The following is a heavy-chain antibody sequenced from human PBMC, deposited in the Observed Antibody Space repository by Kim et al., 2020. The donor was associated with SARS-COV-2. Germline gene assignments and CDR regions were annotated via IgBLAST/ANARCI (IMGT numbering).Heavy chain of an antibody. D-gene: IGHD3-10*02. CDR3: AQSSVRRCLDY. V-gene: IGHV4-4*02. Sequence: SETLSLTCAVSGGSISGDDWRSWVRQPPGKGLEWIGEIYHGGTTNYNPSLKSRVTISIDKSKNQFSLKLNSVTAADTAVYYCAQSSVRRCLDYWGQGTLVTVSS. CDR1: GGSISGDDW. J-gene: IGHJ4*02. CDR2: IYHGGTT.